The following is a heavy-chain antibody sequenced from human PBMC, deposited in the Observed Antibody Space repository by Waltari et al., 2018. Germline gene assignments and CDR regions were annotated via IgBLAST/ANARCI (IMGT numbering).Heavy chain of an antibody. CDR3: VSGGWGFYFDY. CDR1: GFSFSSYS. Sequence: EVQLVESGGGLVKPGGSLRLSCGASGFSFSSYSMNWVRQAPGKGLEWVSSISMSTTYIHYADSVKGRFTISRDNAKNSLYLQMNSLRVEDTAVYYCVSGGWGFYFDYWGQGTVVTVSS. CDR2: ISMSTTYI. D-gene: IGHD7-27*01. J-gene: IGHJ4*02. V-gene: IGHV3-21*01.